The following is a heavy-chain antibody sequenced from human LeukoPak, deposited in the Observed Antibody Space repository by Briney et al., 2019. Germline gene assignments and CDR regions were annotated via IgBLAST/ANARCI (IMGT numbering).Heavy chain of an antibody. CDR2: ISGSGGST. D-gene: IGHD2-15*01. Sequence: PGGSLRLSCAASGFTFSSYAMSWVRQAPGKGLEWVSAISGSGGSTYYADSVKGRFTISRDNSKNTLYLQMNSLRAEDTAVYYCAKVVDARYYCYGMDVWGQGTTVTVSS. V-gene: IGHV3-23*01. J-gene: IGHJ6*02. CDR1: GFTFSSYA. CDR3: AKVVDARYYCYGMDV.